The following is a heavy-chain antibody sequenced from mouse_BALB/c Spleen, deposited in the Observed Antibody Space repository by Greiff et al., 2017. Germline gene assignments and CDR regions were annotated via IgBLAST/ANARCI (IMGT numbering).Heavy chain of an antibody. V-gene: IGHV10-1*02. CDR1: GFTFNTYA. CDR3: VRHGRASTMMTTSPVPRYFDV. J-gene: IGHJ1*01. CDR2: IRSKSNNYAT. D-gene: IGHD2-4*01. Sequence: EVQGVESGGGLVQPKGSLKLSCAASGFTFNTYAMNWVRQAPGKGLEWVARIRSKSNNYATYYADSVKDRFTISRDDSQSMLYLQMNNLKTEDTAMYYCVRHGRASTMMTTSPVPRYFDVWGAGTTVTVSS.